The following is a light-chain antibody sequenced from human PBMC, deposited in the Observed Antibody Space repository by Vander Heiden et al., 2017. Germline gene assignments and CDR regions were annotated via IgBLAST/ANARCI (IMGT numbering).Light chain of an antibody. CDR3: MQTLQTPWT. J-gene: IGKJ1*01. CDR2: LGS. V-gene: IGKV2-28*01. Sequence: DILMTQSPLPLPVTPGEPASISCRSSHSLLHGNGYNYLHWYLQKPGQSPQLLIYLGSLRTSGVPDRFSGSGSGTDFTLKISRVEAEDVGVYYCMQTLQTPWTFGQGTKVEIK. CDR1: HSLLHGNGYNY.